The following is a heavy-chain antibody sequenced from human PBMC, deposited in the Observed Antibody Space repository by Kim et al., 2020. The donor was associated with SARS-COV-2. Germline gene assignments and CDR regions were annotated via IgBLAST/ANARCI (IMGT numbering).Heavy chain of an antibody. D-gene: IGHD6-13*01. CDR3: ARAILNGPYSSSWYHNGKDYYYYYGMDV. V-gene: IGHV4-34*01. CDR2: INHSGST. J-gene: IGHJ6*02. CDR1: GGSFSGYY. Sequence: SETLSLTCAVYGGSFSGYYWSWIRQPPGKGLEWIGEINHSGSTNYNPSLKSRVTISVDTSKNQFSLKLSSVTAADTAVYYCARAILNGPYSSSWYHNGKDYYYYYGMDVWGQGTTVTVSS.